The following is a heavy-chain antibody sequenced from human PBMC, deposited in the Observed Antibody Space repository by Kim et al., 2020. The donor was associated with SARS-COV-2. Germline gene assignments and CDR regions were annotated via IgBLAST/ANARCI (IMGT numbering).Heavy chain of an antibody. J-gene: IGHJ6*02. CDR3: ARRAHRGFLDWLLPVSTLDYYGMDV. CDR2: IWYDGSNK. Sequence: GGSLRLSCAASGFTFSSYGMHWVRQAPGKGLEWVAVIWYDGSNKYYADSVKGRFTISRDNSKNTLYLQMNSLRAEDTAVYYCARRAHRGFLDWLLPVSTLDYYGMDVWGQGTTVTVSS. V-gene: IGHV3-33*01. D-gene: IGHD3-3*01. CDR1: GFTFSSYG.